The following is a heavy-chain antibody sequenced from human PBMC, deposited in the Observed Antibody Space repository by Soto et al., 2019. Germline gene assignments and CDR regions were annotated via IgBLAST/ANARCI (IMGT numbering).Heavy chain of an antibody. V-gene: IGHV1-58*01. D-gene: IGHD6-6*01. J-gene: IGHJ4*02. CDR3: AADGIAARPSDY. Sequence: WASVKVSCKASGFTFTSSAVQWVRQVRGQRLEWIGWIVVGSGNTNYAQKFQERVTITRDMSTSTAYMELSSLRPEDTAVYYCAADGIAARPSDYWGQGTLVTVSS. CDR2: IVVGSGNT. CDR1: GFTFTSSA.